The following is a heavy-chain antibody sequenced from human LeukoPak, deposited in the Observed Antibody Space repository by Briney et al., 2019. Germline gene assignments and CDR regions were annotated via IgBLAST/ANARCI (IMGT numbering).Heavy chain of an antibody. CDR2: VFYTGST. CDR1: GASISSRGGYY. Sequence: SETLSLTCTVSGASISSRGGYYWGWIRQAPGKGLEWIGSVFYTGSTYYTPSLKSRVTISVDTSNNEFSLKLRSVTAADTAVYYCARPPVSGLIDGFDIWGQGTMVTVSS. D-gene: IGHD3-10*01. CDR3: ARPPVSGLIDGFDI. J-gene: IGHJ3*02. V-gene: IGHV4-39*01.